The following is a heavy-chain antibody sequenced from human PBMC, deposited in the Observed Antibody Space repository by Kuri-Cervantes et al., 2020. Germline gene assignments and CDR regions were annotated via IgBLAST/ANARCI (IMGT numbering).Heavy chain of an antibody. CDR1: GFIFSNAW. J-gene: IGHJ6*02. CDR3: TTVGCSSTSCYVVADYYYYSMDV. Sequence: GGSLRLSCAGSGFIFSNAWMSWVRQAPGKGLEWVGRIKSKTDGGTIDYAAPVKGRFTISRDDSKNTLYLQMNSLKTEDTAVYYCTTVGCSSTSCYVVADYYYYSMDVWGQGTTVTVSS. V-gene: IGHV3-15*01. D-gene: IGHD2-2*01. CDR2: IKSKTDGGTI.